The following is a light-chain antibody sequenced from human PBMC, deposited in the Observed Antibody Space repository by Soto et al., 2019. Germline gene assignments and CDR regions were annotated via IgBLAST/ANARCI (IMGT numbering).Light chain of an antibody. CDR2: GAS. CDR1: QSVNIY. Sequence: ETVMTQSPATLSVSPGERATLSCRASQSVNIYLAWYQQKPGQAPRLLIYGASTRATGIPARFSGSGSGTEFTLTISSLQSEDFAVYYCQQYGSSPLTFGGGTKVDIK. CDR3: QQYGSSPLT. J-gene: IGKJ4*01. V-gene: IGKV3-15*01.